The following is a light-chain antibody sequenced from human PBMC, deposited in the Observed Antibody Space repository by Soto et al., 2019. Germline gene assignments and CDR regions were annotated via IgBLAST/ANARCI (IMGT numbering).Light chain of an antibody. CDR2: GAS. CDR3: QQGGSFPIT. CDR1: QDIGSW. J-gene: IGKJ5*01. Sequence: DIQMTQSPSSVSAPVGDRVTITCRASQDIGSWLAWYQQKPGKAPDLLIYGASSLQSGVPSMFYGSGSGTAFTLTISSLQPEDFATYYCQQGGSFPITFGHGTRLEIK. V-gene: IGKV1-12*01.